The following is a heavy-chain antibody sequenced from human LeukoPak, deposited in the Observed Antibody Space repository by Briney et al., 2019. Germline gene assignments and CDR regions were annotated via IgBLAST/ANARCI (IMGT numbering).Heavy chain of an antibody. Sequence: GASVNVSCKASGYTFTGYYMHWVRQAPGQGLEWMGWINPNSGGTNYAQKFQGWVTMTRDTSISTAYMELSRLRSDDTAVYYCARDDGDEFGTIDYWGQGTLVTVSS. D-gene: IGHD4-17*01. J-gene: IGHJ4*02. CDR2: INPNSGGT. CDR1: GYTFTGYY. CDR3: ARDDGDEFGTIDY. V-gene: IGHV1-2*04.